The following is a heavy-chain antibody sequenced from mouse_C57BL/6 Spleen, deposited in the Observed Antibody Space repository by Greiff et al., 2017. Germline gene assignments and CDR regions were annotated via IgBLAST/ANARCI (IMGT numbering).Heavy chain of an antibody. CDR3: ATPFYDAWFAY. J-gene: IGHJ3*01. CDR2: INPNNGGT. Sequence: VQLQQSGPELVKPGASVKISCKASGYTFTDYYMNWVKQSHGKSLEWIGDINPNNGGTSYNQKFKGKATLTVDKSSSTAYMELRSLTSEESAVYYCATPFYDAWFAYWGQGTLVTVSA. CDR1: GYTFTDYY. D-gene: IGHD2-12*01. V-gene: IGHV1-26*01.